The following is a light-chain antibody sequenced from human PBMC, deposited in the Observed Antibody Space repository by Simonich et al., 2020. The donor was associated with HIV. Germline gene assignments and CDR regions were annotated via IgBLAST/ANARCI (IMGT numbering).Light chain of an antibody. CDR3: QQYYSTPPIT. Sequence: DIVMTQSPDSLAVSLGERATINCKSSQSVLSSSNNKNSLVGYQQKPGQPPKLLIDWASTRESGVRDRFSGSGSGTDFTLTISSLQAEDVAVYYCQQYYSTPPITFGGGTKVEIK. V-gene: IGKV4-1*01. J-gene: IGKJ4*01. CDR1: QSVLSSSNNKNS. CDR2: WAS.